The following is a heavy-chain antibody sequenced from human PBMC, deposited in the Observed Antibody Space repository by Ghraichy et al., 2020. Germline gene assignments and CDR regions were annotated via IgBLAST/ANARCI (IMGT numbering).Heavy chain of an antibody. D-gene: IGHD3-22*01. Sequence: GGSLRLSCTASGFTFGDYAMSWVRQAPGKGLEWVGFIRSKAYGGTTEYAASVKGRFTISRDDSKSIAYLQMNSLKTEDTAVYYCTRDAGGYYRSDYYYYGMDVWGQGTTVTVSS. CDR3: TRDAGGYYRSDYYYYGMDV. J-gene: IGHJ6*02. V-gene: IGHV3-49*04. CDR2: IRSKAYGGTT. CDR1: GFTFGDYA.